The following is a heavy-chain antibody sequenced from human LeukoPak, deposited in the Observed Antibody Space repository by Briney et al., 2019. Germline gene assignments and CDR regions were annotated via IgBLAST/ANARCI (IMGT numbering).Heavy chain of an antibody. D-gene: IGHD6-13*01. J-gene: IGHJ1*01. V-gene: IGHV1-69*13. CDR1: GGTFSSYA. CDR3: ARGVAAAGTGEYFQH. CDR2: IIPIFGTA. Sequence: ASVKVSCKASGGTFSSYAISWVRQAPGQGLEWMGGIIPIFGTANYAQKFQGRVTITADESTSTAYMELSSLRSEDTAVYYCARGVAAAGTGEYFQHWGQGTLVTVSS.